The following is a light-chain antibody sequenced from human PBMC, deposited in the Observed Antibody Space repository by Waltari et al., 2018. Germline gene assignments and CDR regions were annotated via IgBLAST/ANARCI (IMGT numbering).Light chain of an antibody. CDR2: EVS. V-gene: IGLV2-14*01. J-gene: IGLJ1*01. CDR3: SSYTTSSAPGV. CDR1: DSDVGAYDF. Sequence: QSALTQPASVSGSPGQSITISCSGTDSDVGAYDFVSWYQQHPGKAPHLIIYEVSNRPAGISNRFSASKSCNTASLTISGLQAEDEADYCCSSYTTSSAPGVFGTGTRVTVL.